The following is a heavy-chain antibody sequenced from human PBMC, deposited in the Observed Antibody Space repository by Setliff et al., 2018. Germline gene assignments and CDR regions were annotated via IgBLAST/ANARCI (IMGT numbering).Heavy chain of an antibody. CDR3: ARDQARWLVAAGTFDY. CDR1: GFSFIDTY. J-gene: IGHJ4*02. CDR2: ISGSGITI. V-gene: IGHV3-11*01. Sequence: GGSLRLSCAASGFSFIDTYMSWVRQAPGKGLEWVSKISGSGITIYYADSVRGRFTISRDNSKNSLYLQINSLRAEDTAIYYCARDQARWLVAAGTFDYWGQGVLVTVSS. D-gene: IGHD1-1*01.